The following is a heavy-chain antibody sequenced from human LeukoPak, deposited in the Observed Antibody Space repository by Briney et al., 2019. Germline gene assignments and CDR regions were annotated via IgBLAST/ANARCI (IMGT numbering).Heavy chain of an antibody. D-gene: IGHD3-3*01. Sequence: GGSLRLSCAASGFTFSNAWMSWVRQAPGKGLEWVGRIKSKTDGGTTDYAAPVKGRFTISRDDSKNTLYLQMNSLKTEDTAVYYCTTSPSYYDFWSGYLYYFDYWAREPWSPSPQ. CDR1: GFTFSNAW. CDR3: TTSPSYYDFWSGYLYYFDY. CDR2: IKSKTDGGTT. V-gene: IGHV3-15*01. J-gene: IGHJ4*02.